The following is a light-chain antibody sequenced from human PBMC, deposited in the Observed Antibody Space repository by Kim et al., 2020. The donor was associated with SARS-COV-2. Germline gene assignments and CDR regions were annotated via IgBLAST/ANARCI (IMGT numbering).Light chain of an antibody. J-gene: IGLJ3*02. CDR1: SRRKYP. Sequence: ALGQAVSITFLEDSRRKYPASWQQQKAGQPRILVIHEKNNLRGSWDPGRVSGSSSGNTAFLTVTGAQVEDEAAYYCGARDNNGPGVFGGGTQVTVL. CDR2: EKN. V-gene: IGLV3-19*01. CDR3: GARDNNGPGV.